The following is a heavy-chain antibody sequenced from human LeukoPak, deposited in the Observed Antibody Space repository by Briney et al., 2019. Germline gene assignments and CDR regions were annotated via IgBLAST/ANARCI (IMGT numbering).Heavy chain of an antibody. CDR3: ARGQGVLRFFQAVYWFDP. Sequence: SETLSLTCTVSGGSISSYYWSWIRRPPGKGLEWIGYIYYSGSTNYNPSLKSRVTISVDTSKNQFSLKLSSVTAADTAVYYCARGQGVLRFFQAVYWFDPWGQGTLVTVSS. CDR1: GGSISSYY. D-gene: IGHD3-3*01. J-gene: IGHJ5*02. CDR2: IYYSGST. V-gene: IGHV4-59*01.